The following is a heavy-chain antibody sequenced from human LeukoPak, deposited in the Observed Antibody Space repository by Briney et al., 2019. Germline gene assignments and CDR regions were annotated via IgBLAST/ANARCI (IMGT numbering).Heavy chain of an antibody. CDR1: GFTVSSNY. CDR2: IYSGGST. CDR3: AREGDSSGYFDAIDI. D-gene: IGHD3-22*01. Sequence: PGGSLRLSCAASGFTVSSNYMSWVRQAPGKGLEWVSVIYSGGSTYYADSVKGRFTISRDNSKNTLYLQMNSLRAEDTAVYYCAREGDSSGYFDAIDIWGQGTMVTVSS. V-gene: IGHV3-53*01. J-gene: IGHJ3*02.